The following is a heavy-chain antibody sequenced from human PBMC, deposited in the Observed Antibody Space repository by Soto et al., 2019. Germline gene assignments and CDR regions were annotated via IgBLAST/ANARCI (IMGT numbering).Heavy chain of an antibody. D-gene: IGHD2-2*01. CDR3: ASSLTYCSSTSCLGNWFDP. J-gene: IGHJ5*02. CDR2: IDPSDSYT. CDR1: GYSFTSYW. Sequence: GESLKISCKGSGYSFTSYWISWVRQIPGKGLEWMGRIDPSDSYTNYSPSFQGHVTISADKSISTAYLQWSSLKASDTAMYYCASSLTYCSSTSCLGNWFDPWGQGTLVTVSS. V-gene: IGHV5-10-1*01.